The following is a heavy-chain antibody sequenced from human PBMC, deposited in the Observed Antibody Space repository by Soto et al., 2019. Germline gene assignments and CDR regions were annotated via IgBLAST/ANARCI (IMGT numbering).Heavy chain of an antibody. CDR1: GFTFSGYA. D-gene: IGHD6-13*01. CDR2: IGSGSP. Sequence: EVQLLESGGGLVQPGGSLRLSCAASGFTFSGYAMSWVRQAPGKGLEWVSAIGSGSPFYADSVKGRFTISRDNAKSMLYLQMNRLRADDTAVYFCAQDLGSSWYHYNSFAPGGQGSLVTVSS. CDR3: AQDLGSSWYHYNSFAP. J-gene: IGHJ5*02. V-gene: IGHV3-23*01.